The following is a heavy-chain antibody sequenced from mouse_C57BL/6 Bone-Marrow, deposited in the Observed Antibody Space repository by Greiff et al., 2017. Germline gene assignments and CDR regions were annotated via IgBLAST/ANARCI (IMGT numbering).Heavy chain of an antibody. V-gene: IGHV1-69*01. J-gene: IGHJ4*01. Sequence: QVQLQQPGAELVMPGASVKLSCKASGYTFTSYWMHWVKQRPGQGLEWIGEIDPSDSYTNYNQKFKGKSTLTVDKSSSTAYMQLSSLTSEDSAVYYCARGGRLLRSRYYAMDYWGQGTSVTVSS. CDR2: IDPSDSYT. CDR1: GYTFTSYW. CDR3: ARGGRLLRSRYYAMDY. D-gene: IGHD1-1*01.